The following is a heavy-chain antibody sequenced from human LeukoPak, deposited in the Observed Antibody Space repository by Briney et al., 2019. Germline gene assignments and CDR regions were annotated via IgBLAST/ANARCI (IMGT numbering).Heavy chain of an antibody. J-gene: IGHJ4*02. Sequence: GASVKVSCKASGYTFTSYDINWVRQATGQGLEWMGWMNPNSGNTGYAQKFQGRVTMTRNTSISTAYMELSSLRSEDTAVYYCARGSGGYYDFWSGYSKTYYFDYWGQGTLVTVSP. CDR2: MNPNSGNT. V-gene: IGHV1-8*01. CDR1: GYTFTSYD. CDR3: ARGSGGYYDFWSGYSKTYYFDY. D-gene: IGHD3-3*01.